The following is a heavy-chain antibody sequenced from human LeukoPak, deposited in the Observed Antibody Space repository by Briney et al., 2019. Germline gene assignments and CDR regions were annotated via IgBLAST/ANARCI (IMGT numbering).Heavy chain of an antibody. CDR3: ARRFRYSGYEGFDY. V-gene: IGHV3-74*01. CDR2: INSDGSST. CDR1: GFTFSSYW. J-gene: IGHJ4*02. Sequence: GGSLRLSRAASGFTFSSYWMHWVRQAPGKGLVWVSRINSDGSSTSYADSVKGRFTISRDNAKNTLYLQMNSLRAEDTAVYYCARRFRYSGYEGFDYWGQGTLVTVSS. D-gene: IGHD5-12*01.